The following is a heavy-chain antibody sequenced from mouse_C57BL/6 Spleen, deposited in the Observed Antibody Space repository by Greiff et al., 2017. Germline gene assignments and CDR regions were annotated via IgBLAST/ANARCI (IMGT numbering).Heavy chain of an antibody. CDR1: GYTFTSYW. D-gene: IGHD1-1*01. Sequence: VQLQQPGAELVKPGASVKLSCKASGYTFTSYWMHWVKQRPGQGLEWIGMIHPNSGSTNYNEKFKSKATLTVDKSSSTAYMQLSSLTSEDSAVYYCARDYYGSSYAAMDYWGQGTSVTVSS. CDR2: IHPNSGST. V-gene: IGHV1-64*01. J-gene: IGHJ4*01. CDR3: ARDYYGSSYAAMDY.